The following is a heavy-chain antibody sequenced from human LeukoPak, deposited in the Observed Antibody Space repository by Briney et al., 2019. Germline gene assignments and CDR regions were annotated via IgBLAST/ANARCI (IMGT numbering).Heavy chain of an antibody. V-gene: IGHV3-23*01. Sequence: GGSLRLSCAASGFTFSSYAMGWVRLAPGKGLEWVSLISGSGDNSYYADPVKGRFTISRDNSKNTLYLQMSSLRAEDTALYYCAKCLGDGTNYYFAHWGQGTLVTVSS. CDR1: GFTFSSYA. J-gene: IGHJ4*02. D-gene: IGHD4/OR15-4a*01. CDR2: ISGSGDNS. CDR3: AKCLGDGTNYYFAH.